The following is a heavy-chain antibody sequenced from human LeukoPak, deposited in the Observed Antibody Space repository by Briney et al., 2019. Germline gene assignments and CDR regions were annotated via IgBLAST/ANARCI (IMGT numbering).Heavy chain of an antibody. J-gene: IGHJ4*02. CDR2: ISSRSNYT. D-gene: IGHD3-22*01. CDR3: AASSGYYFSHFDY. Sequence: PGGSLRLSCAASGFTFSDDYMSWIRQAPGKGLEWVSYISSRSNYTNYADSVKGRFTISRDNAKHSLYLQMNSLRAEDTAVYYCAASSGYYFSHFDYWGQGTLVTVSS. CDR1: GFTFSDDY. V-gene: IGHV3-11*03.